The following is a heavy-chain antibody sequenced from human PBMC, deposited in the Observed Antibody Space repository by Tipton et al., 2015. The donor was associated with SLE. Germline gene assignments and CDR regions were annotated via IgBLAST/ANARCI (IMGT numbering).Heavy chain of an antibody. D-gene: IGHD1-26*01. CDR3: ARIVGARWAFDI. V-gene: IGHV4-34*01. CDR2: INHSGST. CDR1: GGSFSGYY. Sequence: TLSLTCAVYGGSFSGYYWSWIRQPPGKGLEWIGEINHSGSTNYNPSLKSRVTISVDTSKNQFSLKLSSVTAADTAVYYCARIVGARWAFDIRGQGTMVTVSS. J-gene: IGHJ3*02.